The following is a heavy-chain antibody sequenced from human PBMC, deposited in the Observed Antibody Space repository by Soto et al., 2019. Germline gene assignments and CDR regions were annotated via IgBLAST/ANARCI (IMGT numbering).Heavy chain of an antibody. V-gene: IGHV4-30-4*01. CDR2: IFYSGTT. D-gene: IGHD1-1*01. CDR1: GDSISSADYY. Sequence: SETLSLTCTVSGDSISSADYYWSWIRQTPGKGLEWIGHIFYSGTTYYNPSLKSRLTISVDTSKNHFSLRPTSVTAADTAVYYCARDLWVEPELYYYGMDVWGQGTTVTV. J-gene: IGHJ6*02. CDR3: ARDLWVEPELYYYGMDV.